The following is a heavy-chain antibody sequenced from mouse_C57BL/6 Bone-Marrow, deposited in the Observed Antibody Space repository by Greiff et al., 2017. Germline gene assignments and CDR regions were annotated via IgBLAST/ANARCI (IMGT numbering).Heavy chain of an antibody. CDR1: GYTFTNYW. CDR2: IYPGGGYT. J-gene: IGHJ2*01. V-gene: IGHV1-63*01. CDR3: ARRSSLVVPYYFDY. Sequence: VKVVESGAELVRPGTSVKMSCKASGYTFTNYWIGWAKQRPGHGLEWIGDIYPGGGYTNYNEKFKGKATLTADKSSSTAYMQFSSLTSEDSAIYYCARRSSLVVPYYFDYWGQGTTLTVSS. D-gene: IGHD1-1*01.